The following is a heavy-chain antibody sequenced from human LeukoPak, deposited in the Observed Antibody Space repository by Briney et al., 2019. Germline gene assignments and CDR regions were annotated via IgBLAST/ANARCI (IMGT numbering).Heavy chain of an antibody. CDR2: ISGSGGST. J-gene: IGHJ4*02. V-gene: IGHV3-23*01. Sequence: GGSLRLSCAASGFTFSSCAMSWVRQAPGKGLEWVSAISGSGGSTYYADSVKGRFTISRDNSKNTLYLQMNSLRAEDTAVYYCAKDPGYSSSWYGQYYFDYWGQGALVTVSS. CDR3: AKDPGYSSSWYGQYYFDY. D-gene: IGHD6-13*01. CDR1: GFTFSSCA.